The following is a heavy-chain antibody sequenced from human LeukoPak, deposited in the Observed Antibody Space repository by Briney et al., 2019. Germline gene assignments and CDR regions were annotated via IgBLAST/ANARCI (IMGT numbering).Heavy chain of an antibody. CDR3: ARVIRADLDLVYSSGWFDY. CDR1: GGSFSGYY. D-gene: IGHD6-19*01. V-gene: IGHV4-34*01. Sequence: NPSETLSLTCAVYGGSFSGYYWSWIRQPPGKGLEWIGEINHSGSTNYNPSLKSRVTISVDTSKNQFSLKLSSVTAADTAVYYCARVIRADLDLVYSSGWFDYWGQGTLVTVSS. CDR2: INHSGST. J-gene: IGHJ4*02.